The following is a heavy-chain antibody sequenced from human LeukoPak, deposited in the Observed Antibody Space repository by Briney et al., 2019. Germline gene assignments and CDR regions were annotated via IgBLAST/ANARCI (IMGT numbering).Heavy chain of an antibody. CDR2: INPSGGST. CDR1: GYTFTGYY. V-gene: IGHV1-46*01. Sequence: ASVKVSCKASGYTFTGYYMHWVRQAPGQGLEWMGIINPSGGSTSYAQKFQGRVTMTRDMSTSTVYMELSSLRSEDTAVYYCAREVWVAAAGSVGAFDIWGQGTMVTVSS. J-gene: IGHJ3*02. D-gene: IGHD6-13*01. CDR3: AREVWVAAAGSVGAFDI.